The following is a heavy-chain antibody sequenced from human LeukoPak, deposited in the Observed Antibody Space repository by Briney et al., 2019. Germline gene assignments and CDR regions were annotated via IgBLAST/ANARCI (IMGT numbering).Heavy chain of an antibody. Sequence: PSETLSLTCTVSGGSTASSSHYWGWIRQSPGKGLEWIAIMYYTGSTCYNPPLKSRVSISVDTSRNQFSLKLTSVTAADTAIYYCARHRIQPPVLMDVWGQGTTVTVSS. D-gene: IGHD5-18*01. CDR2: MYYTGST. J-gene: IGHJ6*02. CDR3: ARHRIQPPVLMDV. CDR1: GGSTASSSHY. V-gene: IGHV4-39*01.